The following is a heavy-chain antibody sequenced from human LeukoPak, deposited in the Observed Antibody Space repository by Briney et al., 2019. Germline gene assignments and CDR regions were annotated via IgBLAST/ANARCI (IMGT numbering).Heavy chain of an antibody. CDR3: ARGGGYASPIGY. CDR2: IYRSGST. V-gene: IGHV4-59*01. CDR1: GGSISTYY. D-gene: IGHD5-12*01. J-gene: IGHJ4*02. Sequence: SETLSLTCTLSGGSISTYYWSWIRQPPGKGLEWIGYIYRSGSTTYNPSLKSRVTISVDTSKNQFSLKLSSVTAADTAVYYCARGGGYASPIGYWGQGALVTVSS.